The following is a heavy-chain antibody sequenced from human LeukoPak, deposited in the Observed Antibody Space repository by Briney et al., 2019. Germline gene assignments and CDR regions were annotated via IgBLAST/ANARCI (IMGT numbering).Heavy chain of an antibody. CDR1: GGTFSSYA. Sequence: SVKVSCKASGGTFSSYAISWVRQAPGQGLEWMGGIIPIFGTANYAQKFQGRVTITADESTSTAYMELSSLRSEDTAVYYCATRGGVRFLEWSLFDYWGQGTLVTVSS. CDR2: IIPIFGTA. D-gene: IGHD3-3*01. J-gene: IGHJ4*02. CDR3: ATRGGVRFLEWSLFDY. V-gene: IGHV1-69*13.